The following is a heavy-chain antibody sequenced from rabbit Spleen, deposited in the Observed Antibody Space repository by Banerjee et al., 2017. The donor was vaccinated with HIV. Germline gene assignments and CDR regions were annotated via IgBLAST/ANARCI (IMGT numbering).Heavy chain of an antibody. D-gene: IGHD4-1*01. CDR2: IYGGSSGST. CDR1: GFSFSSYF. CDR3: VREVAAKFSL. Sequence: QEQLVESGGGLVQPEGSLTLTCTASGFSFSSYFMCWVRQAPGKGLEWIGCIYGGSSGSTYYASWARGRFTISKTSSTTVTLQMTSLTAADTATYFCVREVAAKFSLWGQGTLVTVS. V-gene: IGHV1S45*01. J-gene: IGHJ4*01.